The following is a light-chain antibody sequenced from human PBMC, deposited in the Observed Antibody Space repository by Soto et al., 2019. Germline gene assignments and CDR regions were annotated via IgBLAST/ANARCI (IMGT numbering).Light chain of an antibody. CDR3: QQTHAVPLT. CDR1: QDITRW. CDR2: AAS. Sequence: DLQMTQSPTSVSASLGDRVTIXXRASQDITRWLAWYQQKPGEAPKVXIFAASSLRSGVPSRFSGSGDGTDFTLTINNLHPEDSATYYCQQTHAVPLTFGQGTRLEIK. J-gene: IGKJ5*01. V-gene: IGKV1-12*01.